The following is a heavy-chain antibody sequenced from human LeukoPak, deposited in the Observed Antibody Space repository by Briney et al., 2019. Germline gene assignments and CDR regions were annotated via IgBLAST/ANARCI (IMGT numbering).Heavy chain of an antibody. CDR1: GFTFNSYS. CDR3: ARRYFDL. J-gene: IGHJ2*01. V-gene: IGHV3-21*01. Sequence: GGSLRLSCAASGFTFNSYSMNWVRQAPGKGLEWVSSISGSNSYIYYADSMKGRFTISRDNAKNSLYLQMNSLRAEDTAVYYRARRYFDLWGRGTLVTVSS. CDR2: ISGSNSYI.